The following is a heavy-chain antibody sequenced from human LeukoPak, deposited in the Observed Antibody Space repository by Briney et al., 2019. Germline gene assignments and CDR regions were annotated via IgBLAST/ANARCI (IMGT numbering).Heavy chain of an antibody. V-gene: IGHV3-23*01. Sequence: GGSLRLSCAASGLSFSSFAMSWVRQGPARGLEWVSSIRGNGETFYADSVKGRFTLSRDNAKNSVYLQMNSLRVEDTAVYYCVNLGYSDGGQGTLVTVSS. J-gene: IGHJ4*02. D-gene: IGHD5-12*01. CDR3: VNLGYSD. CDR1: GLSFSSFA. CDR2: IRGNGET.